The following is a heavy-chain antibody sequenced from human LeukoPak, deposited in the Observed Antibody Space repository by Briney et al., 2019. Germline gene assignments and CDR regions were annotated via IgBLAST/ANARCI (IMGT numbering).Heavy chain of an antibody. CDR1: GFTFSHAW. J-gene: IGHJ4*02. V-gene: IGHV3-15*01. CDR2: IKTDNAGGTT. D-gene: IGHD1-26*01. Sequence: GGSPRLSCAASGFTFSHAWMNWVRQAPGKGLEWVGRIKTDNAGGTTDYAAPVKGRFTISRDDSDSTLYLQMHSLKTEDTAVYYCTTIYMGATFDFWGQGALVAVSS. CDR3: TTIYMGATFDF.